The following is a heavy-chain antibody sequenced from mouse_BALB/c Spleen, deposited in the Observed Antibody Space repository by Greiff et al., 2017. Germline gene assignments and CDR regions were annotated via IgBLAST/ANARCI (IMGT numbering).Heavy chain of an antibody. CDR1: GFNIKDTY. CDR3: ARAITKAMDY. J-gene: IGHJ4*01. Sequence: VQLKQSGAELVKPGASVKLSCTASGFNIKDTYMHWVKQRPEQGLEWIGRIDPANGNTKYDPKFQGKATITADTSSNTAYLQLSSLTSEDTAVYYCARAITKAMDYWGQGTSVTVSS. V-gene: IGHV14-3*02. D-gene: IGHD2-4*01. CDR2: IDPANGNT.